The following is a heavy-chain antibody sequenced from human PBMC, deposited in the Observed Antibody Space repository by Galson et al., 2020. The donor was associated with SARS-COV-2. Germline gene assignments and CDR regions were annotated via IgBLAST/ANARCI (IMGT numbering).Heavy chain of an antibody. V-gene: IGHV3-21*01. CDR2: ISSSSSYI. Sequence: GGSLSLSCAASGFTFSSYSMNWVRQAPGKGLEWVSSISSSSSYIYYADSVKGRFTISRDNAKNSLYLQMNSLRAEDTAVYYCASERGYSGYGTFDYWGQGTLVTVSS. J-gene: IGHJ4*02. CDR1: GFTFSSYS. CDR3: ASERGYSGYGTFDY. D-gene: IGHD5-12*01.